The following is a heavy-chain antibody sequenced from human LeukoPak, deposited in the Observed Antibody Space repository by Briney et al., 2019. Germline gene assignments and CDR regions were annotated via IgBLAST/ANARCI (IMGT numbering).Heavy chain of an antibody. D-gene: IGHD3-22*01. CDR3: ARAGYYDSSGYSTLDY. CDR1: SGSISSSSYY. CDR2: INYSGST. Sequence: SETLSLTCTVSSGSISSSSYYWGWIRQPPGKGLEWIGSINYSGSTYYNPSLKSRVTISVDTSRNQFSLKLSSVTAADTAVYYCARAGYYDSSGYSTLDYWGQGTLVTVSS. V-gene: IGHV4-39*01. J-gene: IGHJ4*02.